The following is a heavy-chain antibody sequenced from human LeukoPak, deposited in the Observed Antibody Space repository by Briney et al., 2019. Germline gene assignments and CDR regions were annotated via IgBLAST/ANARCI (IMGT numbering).Heavy chain of an antibody. V-gene: IGHV3-74*01. CDR1: GFTFSSYW. Sequence: GGSLRLSCAASGFTFSSYWMHWVRQAPGKGLMWVSRINSDGRSTSYADSVKGRFTISRDNAKNTLYLQMNSLRAEDTAVYYCASPEYYYDSSGYSAVRYWGQGTLVTVSS. CDR2: INSDGRST. J-gene: IGHJ4*02. D-gene: IGHD3-22*01. CDR3: ASPEYYYDSSGYSAVRY.